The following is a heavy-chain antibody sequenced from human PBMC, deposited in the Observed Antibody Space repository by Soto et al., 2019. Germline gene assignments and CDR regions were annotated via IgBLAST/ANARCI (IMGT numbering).Heavy chain of an antibody. Sequence: PGGSLRLSCAASGFTFSNYWMHWVRQAPGKGLVWVSRIDTDGSSASYADSVRGRFIISRDNAKNTLYLQVTSLRAEDTATYFCALVPVTTLPYIDFWGPGTLVTVSS. J-gene: IGHJ4*02. CDR2: IDTDGSSA. V-gene: IGHV3-74*01. D-gene: IGHD4-17*01. CDR3: ALVPVTTLPYIDF. CDR1: GFTFSNYW.